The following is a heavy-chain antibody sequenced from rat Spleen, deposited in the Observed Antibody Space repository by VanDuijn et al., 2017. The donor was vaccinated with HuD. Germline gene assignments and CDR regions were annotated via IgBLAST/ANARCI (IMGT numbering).Heavy chain of an antibody. V-gene: IGHV5-31*01. D-gene: IGHD3-4*01. CDR1: GFTFNSYW. Sequence: EVQLVESGGGLVQPGTSLKLSCVASGFTFNSYWMSWVRQVPGKGLDWVASITNASGGTHYPDSVKGRFTVSRDNAKSTLYLQMESLRSEDTATYYCARHEEQPIVGYFDYWGQGVMVTVTS. J-gene: IGHJ2*01. CDR2: ITNASGGT. CDR3: ARHEEQPIVGYFDY.